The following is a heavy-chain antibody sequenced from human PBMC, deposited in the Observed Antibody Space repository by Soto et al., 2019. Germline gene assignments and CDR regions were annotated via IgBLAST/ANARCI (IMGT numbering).Heavy chain of an antibody. CDR3: AAYCYTMACTHFHGYS. J-gene: IGHJ5*02. CDR1: GFRFRDYW. V-gene: IGHV3-7*03. D-gene: IGHD3-16*02. Sequence: GGSLRLSCAVSGFRFRDYWMSWVRQAPGKGLEWVANIKQDESDKYYVDSVKGRFTISRDNAKNALYLQMNSLRVEDTAVYYCAAYCYTMACTHFHGYSWGQGTQVTVSS. CDR2: IKQDESDK.